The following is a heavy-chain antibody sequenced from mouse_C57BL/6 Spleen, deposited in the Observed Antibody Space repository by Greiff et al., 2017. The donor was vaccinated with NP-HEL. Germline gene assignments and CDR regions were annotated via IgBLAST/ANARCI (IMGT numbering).Heavy chain of an antibody. D-gene: IGHD2-4*01. V-gene: IGHV5-12*01. Sequence: EVQLVESGGGLVQPGGSLKLSCAASGFTFSDYYMYWVRQTPEKRLEWVAYISNGGGSTYYPDTVKGRFTISRDNAKNTLYLQMSRLKSEDTAMYYWARRYDYDWYFDVWGTGTTVTVSS. CDR3: ARRYDYDWYFDV. CDR2: ISNGGGST. J-gene: IGHJ1*03. CDR1: GFTFSDYY.